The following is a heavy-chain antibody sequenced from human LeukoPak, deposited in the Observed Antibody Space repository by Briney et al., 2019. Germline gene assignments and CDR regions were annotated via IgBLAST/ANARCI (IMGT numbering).Heavy chain of an antibody. J-gene: IGHJ4*02. CDR3: VKAQYDFWSGLDY. CDR2: ISGNGGST. CDR1: GFTFSRYP. D-gene: IGHD3-3*01. Sequence: GGSLRLSCSASGFTFSRYPMHWVRQAPGKGLEYVSAISGNGGSTYCADSVKGRFTISRDNSKNTLYLQMSSLRTEDTAIYYCVKAQYDFWSGLDYWGQGTLVTVS. V-gene: IGHV3-64D*09.